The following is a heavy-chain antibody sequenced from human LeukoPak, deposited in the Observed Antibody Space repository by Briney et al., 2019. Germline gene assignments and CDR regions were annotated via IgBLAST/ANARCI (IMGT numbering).Heavy chain of an antibody. D-gene: IGHD3-22*01. J-gene: IGHJ3*01. CDR2: VYYSGRT. CDR3: VREASTSYYDSSGYYRQTETFDV. V-gene: IGHV4-61*01. CDR1: VGSVNSDSYY. Sequence: SETLSLTCTVSVGSVNSDSYYWHWIRKSPGKGLEWVGFVYYSGRTKSNPSLKSRVTISIDTSKNQVSLNLRSVTAADTAIYFCVREASTSYYDSSGYYRQTETFDVWDQGTMVTVSS.